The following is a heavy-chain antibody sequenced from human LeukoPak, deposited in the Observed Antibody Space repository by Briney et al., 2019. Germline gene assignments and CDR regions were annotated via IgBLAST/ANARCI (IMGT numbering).Heavy chain of an antibody. CDR1: GFTFGPHW. V-gene: IGHV3-23*01. D-gene: IGHD3-10*01. J-gene: IGHJ4*02. CDR3: AKDRTTLALWFGELGY. CDR2: ISGSGGST. Sequence: GGSLRLSCAASGFTFGPHWMTWVRQAPGKGLEWVSAISGSGGSTYYADSVKGRFTISRDNSKNTLYLQMNSLRAEDTAVYYCAKDRTTLALWFGELGYWGQGTLVTVSS.